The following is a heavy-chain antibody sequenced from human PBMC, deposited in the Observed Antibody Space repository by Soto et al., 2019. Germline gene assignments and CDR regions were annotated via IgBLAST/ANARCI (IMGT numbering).Heavy chain of an antibody. CDR3: ARHLGDSSGYYYYYYGMDV. D-gene: IGHD3-22*01. CDR1: GYSFTSYW. J-gene: IGHJ6*02. Sequence: GESLKISCKGSGYSFTSYWIGWVRQMPGKGLEWMGIIYPGDSDTRYSPSFQGQVTISADKSISTAYLQWSSLKASDTAMYYCARHLGDSSGYYYYYYGMDVWGQGTTVTVSS. V-gene: IGHV5-51*01. CDR2: IYPGDSDT.